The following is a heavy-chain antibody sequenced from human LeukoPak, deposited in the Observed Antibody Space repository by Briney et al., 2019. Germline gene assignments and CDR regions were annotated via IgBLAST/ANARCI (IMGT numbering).Heavy chain of an antibody. V-gene: IGHV3-48*03. J-gene: IGHJ4*02. D-gene: IGHD5-18*01. CDR1: GFTFSSYE. CDR3: ASGQWIQLWLFDY. CDR2: ISSSGSTI. Sequence: PGGSLRLSCAASGFTFSSYEMNWVRQAPGKGLEWVSYISSSGSTIYYADSVKGRSTISRDNAKNSLYLQMNSLRAEDTAVYYCASGQWIQLWLFDYWGQGTLVAVSS.